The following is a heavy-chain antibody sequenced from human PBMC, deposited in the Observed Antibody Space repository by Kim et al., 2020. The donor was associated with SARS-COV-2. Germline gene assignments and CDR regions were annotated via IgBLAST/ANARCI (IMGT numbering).Heavy chain of an antibody. CDR2: ISSSSSYI. Sequence: GGSLRLSCAASGFTFSSYSMNWVRQAPGKGLEWVSSISSSSSYIYYADSVKGRFTISRDNAKNSLYLQMNSLRAEDTAVYYCARGDIVVVVAAEGPNAFDIWGQGTMVTVSS. CDR1: GFTFSSYS. V-gene: IGHV3-21*01. CDR3: ARGDIVVVVAAEGPNAFDI. J-gene: IGHJ3*02. D-gene: IGHD2-15*01.